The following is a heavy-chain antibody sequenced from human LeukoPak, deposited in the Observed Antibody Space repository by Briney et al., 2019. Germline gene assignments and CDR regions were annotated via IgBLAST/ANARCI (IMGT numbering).Heavy chain of an antibody. CDR1: GGSFSGYY. CDR2: INHSGST. Sequence: SETLSLTCAVYGGSFSGYYWSWIRQPPGKGLEWIGEINHSGSTNYNPSLKSRVTISVDTSKNQFSLKLSSVTAADTAVYYCARKITMVRGVISHYYYYMDVWGKGTTVTISS. V-gene: IGHV4-34*01. J-gene: IGHJ6*03. CDR3: ARKITMVRGVISHYYYYMDV. D-gene: IGHD3-10*01.